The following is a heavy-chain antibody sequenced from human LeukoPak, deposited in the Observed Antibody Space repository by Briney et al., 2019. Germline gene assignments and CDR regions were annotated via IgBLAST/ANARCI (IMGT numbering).Heavy chain of an antibody. Sequence: GGSLRLSCAASGFTSSSYAMSWVRQAPGKGLEWVSAISGSGGSTYYADSVKGRFTISRDNSKNTLYLQMNSLRAEDTAIYYCAKVGPPERGSTSCFEYWGQGALVTVSS. CDR3: AKVGPPERGSTSCFEY. D-gene: IGHD2-2*01. V-gene: IGHV3-23*01. J-gene: IGHJ4*01. CDR2: ISGSGGST. CDR1: GFTSSSYA.